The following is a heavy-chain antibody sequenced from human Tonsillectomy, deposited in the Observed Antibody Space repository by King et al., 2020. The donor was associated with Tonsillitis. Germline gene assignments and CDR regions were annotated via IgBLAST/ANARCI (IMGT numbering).Heavy chain of an antibody. D-gene: IGHD3-10*01. CDR1: GFTFRRYW. CDR3: ATEGGRSGSGY. Sequence: VQLVESGGGLVQPGGSLRLSCAVSGFTFRRYWMSWVRQAPGKGLEWVANIKEDGSDKHYVDSVKGRFTISRDNAKNSLFLQMNSLRAEDTAVYYCATEGGRSGSGYWGQGTLVTVSS. CDR2: IKEDGSDK. V-gene: IGHV3-7*01. J-gene: IGHJ4*02.